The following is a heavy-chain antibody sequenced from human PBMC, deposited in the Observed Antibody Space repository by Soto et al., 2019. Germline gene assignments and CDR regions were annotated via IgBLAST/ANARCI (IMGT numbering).Heavy chain of an antibody. V-gene: IGHV4-34*01. D-gene: IGHD3-9*01. CDR3: ARDRHILTGYYRDNNYYAMDV. Sequence: SETLSLTCAVYGGTFIGYYWSWIRQPPGKGLEWIGEINHSGSTNYNPSLKSRVTISVDTSKNQFSLKLSSVTAADTAVYYCARDRHILTGYYRDNNYYAMDVWGQGTTIT. CDR1: GGTFIGYY. CDR2: INHSGST. J-gene: IGHJ6*02.